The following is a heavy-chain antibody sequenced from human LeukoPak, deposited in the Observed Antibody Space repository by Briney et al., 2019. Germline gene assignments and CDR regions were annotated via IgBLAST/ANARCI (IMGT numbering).Heavy chain of an antibody. J-gene: IGHJ4*02. CDR3: ARENIVATILDY. CDR1: GYSISSGYY. D-gene: IGHD5-12*01. V-gene: IGHV4-38-2*02. CDR2: LSHSGSS. Sequence: PLETLSLTCTVSGYSISSGYYWDWIRQPPGKGLEWIGTLSHSGSSYYNPSLKSRVTISVDTSKNQFSLKLSSVTAADTAVYYCARENIVATILDYWGQGTLVTVSS.